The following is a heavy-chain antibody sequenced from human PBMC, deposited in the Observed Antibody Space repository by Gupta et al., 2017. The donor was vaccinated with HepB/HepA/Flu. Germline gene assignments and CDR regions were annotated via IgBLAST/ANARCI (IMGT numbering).Heavy chain of an antibody. CDR1: GFTFSSYG. J-gene: IGHJ4*02. V-gene: IGHV3-33*01. Sequence: QVQLVESGGGVVQPGRSLRLSCAASGFTFSSYGMPWVRQAPGKGLEWVAVIWFDGNKKYYADSVQGRFTISKDNSKNTLYLQMSSLRAEDTAVYYCARDRSVNGDYVPDYWGQGTLVTVSS. CDR3: ARDRSVNGDYVPDY. CDR2: IWFDGNKK. D-gene: IGHD3-16*01.